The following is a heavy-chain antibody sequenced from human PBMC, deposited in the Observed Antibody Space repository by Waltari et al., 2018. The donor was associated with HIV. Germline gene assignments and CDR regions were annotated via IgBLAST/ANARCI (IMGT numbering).Heavy chain of an antibody. D-gene: IGHD1-26*01. V-gene: IGHV3-48*04. CDR3: ARDRGGWDLDAFDI. J-gene: IGHJ3*02. Sequence: EVQLLESGGVLVQPGGSLRLSCVGSGLPFITISRIWVRQAPGKGLEWISYISSSSTITYYADSVKGRFTISRDNAKNSLYLQMNSLRAEDTAVYYCARDRGGWDLDAFDIWGQGAMVTVSS. CDR2: ISSSSTIT. CDR1: GLPFITIS.